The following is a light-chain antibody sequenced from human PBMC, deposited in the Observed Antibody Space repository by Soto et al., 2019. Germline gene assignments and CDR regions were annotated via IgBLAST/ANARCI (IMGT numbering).Light chain of an antibody. J-gene: IGLJ1*01. V-gene: IGLV2-14*01. CDR2: DVI. Sequence: QSALTQPASVSGSPGQSLTISCTGTSSDVGGYNYVAWYQQHPGKAPKLIIYDVINRPSGVSNRFSGSKSGNTASLTISGLQAEDEADYYCSSYTSSHTYVFGSGTKVTV. CDR3: SSYTSSHTYV. CDR1: SSDVGGYNY.